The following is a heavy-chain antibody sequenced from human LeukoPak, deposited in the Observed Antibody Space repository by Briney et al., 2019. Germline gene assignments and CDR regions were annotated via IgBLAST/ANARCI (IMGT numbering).Heavy chain of an antibody. V-gene: IGHV1-2*04. D-gene: IGHD3-10*01. CDR2: INPNSGGT. J-gene: IGHJ4*02. CDR1: GYTFTGYY. CDR3: ARRSQFYGSGFDY. Sequence: APVKVSCKASGYTFTGYYMHWVRQAPGQGLEWMGWINPNSGGTNYAQKFQGWVTMTRDTSISTAYMELSRLRSDDTAVYYCARRSQFYGSGFDYWGQGTLVTVSS.